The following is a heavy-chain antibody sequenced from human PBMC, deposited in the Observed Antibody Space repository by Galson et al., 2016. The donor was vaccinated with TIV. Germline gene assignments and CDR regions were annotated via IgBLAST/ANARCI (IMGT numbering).Heavy chain of an antibody. CDR2: ISSSSTFI. V-gene: IGHV3-21*01. CDR1: GFTFSSYT. Sequence: SLRLSCAASGFTFSSYTMHWVRQAPGKEPQWVSSISSSSTFIYYADSVKGRFTISRDNTNDLLYLEMSSLRVEDTAMNYCARESQTTLFGVSIIDYWGQGTVVTVSS. J-gene: IGHJ4*02. D-gene: IGHD3-3*01. CDR3: ARESQTTLFGVSIIDY.